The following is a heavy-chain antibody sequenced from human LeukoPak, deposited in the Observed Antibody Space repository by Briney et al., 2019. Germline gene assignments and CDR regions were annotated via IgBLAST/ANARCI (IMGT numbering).Heavy chain of an antibody. CDR1: GYSISSGYY. V-gene: IGHV4-38-2*01. J-gene: IGHJ4*02. CDR3: ARQYCSSISCPFGY. D-gene: IGHD2-2*01. CDR2: IYHSGST. Sequence: PSETLSLTCAVSGYSISSGYYWGWIRQPPGKGLEWIGSIYHSGSTYYNPSLKSRVTISVDTSKNQFSLKLSSVTAADTAVYYCARQYCSSISCPFGYWGQGTLVTVSS.